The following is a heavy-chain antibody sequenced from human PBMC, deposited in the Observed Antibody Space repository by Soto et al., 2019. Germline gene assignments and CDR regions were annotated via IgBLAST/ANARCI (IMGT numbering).Heavy chain of an antibody. CDR1: GFTFSSYG. V-gene: IGHV3-30*18. Sequence: GGSLRLSCAASGFTFSSYGMHWVRQAPGKGLEWVAVISYDGSNKYYADSVKGRFTISRDNSKNTLYLQMNSLRAEDTAVYYCAKDGPPSYYYYMDVWGKGTTVTVSS. CDR3: AKDGPPSYYYYMDV. J-gene: IGHJ6*03. CDR2: ISYDGSNK.